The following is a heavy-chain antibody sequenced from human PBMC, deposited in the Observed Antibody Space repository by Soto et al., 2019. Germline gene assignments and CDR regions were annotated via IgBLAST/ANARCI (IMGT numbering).Heavy chain of an antibody. D-gene: IGHD4-17*01. Sequence: GGCLRLSCAASGFTFSSYAMHWVRQAPGKGLEWVAVISYDGSNKYYADSVKGRFTISRDNSKNTLYLQMNSLRAEDTAVYYCARVGNYGDYSIDYWGQGTLVTVSS. V-gene: IGHV3-30-3*01. CDR3: ARVGNYGDYSIDY. J-gene: IGHJ4*02. CDR1: GFTFSSYA. CDR2: ISYDGSNK.